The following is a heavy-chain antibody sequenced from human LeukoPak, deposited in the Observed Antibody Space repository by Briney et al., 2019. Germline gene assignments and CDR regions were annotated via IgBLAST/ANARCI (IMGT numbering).Heavy chain of an antibody. J-gene: IGHJ4*02. Sequence: GGSLRLSCAASGFTFSSYAMSWVRQAPGKGLEWVSAISGSGGSTYYADSVKGRFTISRDNSKNTVFLQMSSLRAEDTAVYYCAREQPPGVYFDCWGQGTLVTVSS. CDR3: AREQPPGVYFDC. CDR1: GFTFSSYA. D-gene: IGHD1-26*01. V-gene: IGHV3-23*01. CDR2: ISGSGGST.